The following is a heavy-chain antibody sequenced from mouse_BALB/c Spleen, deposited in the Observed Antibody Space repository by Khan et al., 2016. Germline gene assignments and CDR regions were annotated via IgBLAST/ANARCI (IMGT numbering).Heavy chain of an antibody. CDR2: INLNTGYT. CDR1: GYTFTDYW. CDR3: ARWSYYYGSSYGWFAY. V-gene: IGHV1-7*01. Sequence: QVQLQQSGAELAKPGASVKMSCKASGYTFTDYWMHWVKQRPGQGLEWIGYINLNTGYTEYNQKFKDKATLTADKSSSTAYMQLSSLTSEDSAVYYCARWSYYYGSSYGWFAYWGQGTLVTVSA. J-gene: IGHJ3*01. D-gene: IGHD1-1*01.